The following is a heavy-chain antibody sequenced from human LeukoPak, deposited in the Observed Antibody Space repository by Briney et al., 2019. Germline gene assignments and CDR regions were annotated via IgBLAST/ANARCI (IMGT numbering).Heavy chain of an antibody. J-gene: IGHJ4*02. V-gene: IGHV3-74*03. CDR1: RFTFRSNW. CDR2: INIDGSDP. D-gene: IGHD7-27*01. Sequence: GGSLRLSCAASRFTFRSNWMHWVRQAPGKGLVWVSRINIDGSDPTYADSVKGRFTISRDRAKNTLHLQMNSLRAEDTAVYYCSKGLGDWGQGTLVTVSS. CDR3: SKGLGD.